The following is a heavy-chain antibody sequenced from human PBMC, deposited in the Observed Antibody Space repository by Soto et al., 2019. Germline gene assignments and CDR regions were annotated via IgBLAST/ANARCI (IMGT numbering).Heavy chain of an antibody. D-gene: IGHD3-10*01. Sequence: PGGSLRLSCAASGFTFSNAWMNWVRQAPGKGLEWVGRIKSKTDGGTTDYAAPVKGRFTISRDDSKNTLYLQMNSLKTEDTAVYYCTTDERLVRAHVWFGELPEYYFDYWGQGTLVTVSS. CDR3: TTDERLVRAHVWFGELPEYYFDY. V-gene: IGHV3-15*07. J-gene: IGHJ4*02. CDR2: IKSKTDGGTT. CDR1: GFTFSNAW.